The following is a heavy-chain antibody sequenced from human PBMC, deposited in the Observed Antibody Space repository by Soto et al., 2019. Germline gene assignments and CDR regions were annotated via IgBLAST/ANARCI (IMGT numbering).Heavy chain of an antibody. CDR1: GGTFSSYA. CDR3: ARDRLRDTAAGPTNWCDP. J-gene: IGHJ5*02. D-gene: IGHD6-13*01. V-gene: IGHV1-69*01. CDR2: IIPIFGTA. Sequence: QVQLVQSGAEVKKPGSSVKVSCKASGGTFSSYAISWVRQAPGQGLEWMGGIIPIFGTANYAQKFQGRVTITADESTSTAYMELRSRRSEDTAVYYCARDRLRDTAAGPTNWCDPWGQGTLVTVSS.